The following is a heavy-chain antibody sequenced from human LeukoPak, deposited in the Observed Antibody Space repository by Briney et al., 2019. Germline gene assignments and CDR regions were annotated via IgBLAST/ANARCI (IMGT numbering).Heavy chain of an antibody. V-gene: IGHV3-53*01. CDR3: AREVGATRGLDP. J-gene: IGHJ5*02. CDR1: GFTVSSNY. Sequence: GGPLRLSCAASGFTVSSNYMSWVRQAPGKGLEWVSIIYSGGSTYYADSVKGRFTISRDTSKNTLYLQMNSLRAEDTAVYYCAREVGATRGLDPWGQGTLVTVSS. D-gene: IGHD1-26*01. CDR2: IYSGGST.